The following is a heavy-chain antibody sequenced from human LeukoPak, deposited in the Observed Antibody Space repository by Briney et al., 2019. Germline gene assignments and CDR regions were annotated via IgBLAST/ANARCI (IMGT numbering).Heavy chain of an antibody. CDR3: AREPPARDEGQIDY. CDR2: INSDGSST. J-gene: IGHJ4*02. CDR1: GFTFSSYW. V-gene: IGHV3-74*01. Sequence: PGGYLRLSCAASGFTFSSYWMHWVRQAPGKGLVWVSRINSDGSSTSYADSVKGRFTISRDNAKNTLYLQMNSLRAVGTAVYYCAREPPARDEGQIDYWGQGTLVTVSS.